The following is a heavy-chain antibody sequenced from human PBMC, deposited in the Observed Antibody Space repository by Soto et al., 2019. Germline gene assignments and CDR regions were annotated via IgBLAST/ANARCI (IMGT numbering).Heavy chain of an antibody. CDR2: IWYDGSNK. D-gene: IGHD6-6*01. V-gene: IGHV3-33*01. J-gene: IGHJ3*02. CDR1: GFTFSSYG. CDR3: ARDRGAARSLWFAFDI. Sequence: QVQLVESGGGVVQPGRSLRLSCAASGFTFSSYGMHWVRQAPGKGLEWVAVIWYDGSNKYYADSVKGRFTISRDNSKNTLYLQMNSLRADDTAVYYCARDRGAARSLWFAFDIWGQGTMVTVSS.